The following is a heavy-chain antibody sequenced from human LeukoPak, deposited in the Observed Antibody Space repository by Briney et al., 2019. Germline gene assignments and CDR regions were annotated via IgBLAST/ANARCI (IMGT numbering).Heavy chain of an antibody. Sequence: PGGSLRLSCAASGFTFSSYGMHWVRQAPGKGLEWVAFIRYDGSNKYYADSVKGRFTISRNNSKNKLYLQMNSLRAEDTAVYYCAKDHDDDIVVVVALGGFDYWGQGTLVTVSS. J-gene: IGHJ4*02. V-gene: IGHV3-30*02. CDR3: AKDHDDDIVVVVALGGFDY. CDR1: GFTFSSYG. D-gene: IGHD2-15*01. CDR2: IRYDGSNK.